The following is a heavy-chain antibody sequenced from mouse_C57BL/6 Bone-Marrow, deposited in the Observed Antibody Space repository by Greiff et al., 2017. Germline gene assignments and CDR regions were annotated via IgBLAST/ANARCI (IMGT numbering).Heavy chain of an antibody. D-gene: IGHD1-1*01. J-gene: IGHJ4*01. CDR1: GFTFSSYA. CDR2: ISSGGDYI. Sequence: EVKLVESGEGLVKPGGSLKLSCAASGFTFSSYAMSWVRQTPEKRLEWVAYISSGGDYIYYADTVKGRFTISRDNARNTLYLQMSSLKSEDTAMYYCTRDYYGRRTYAMDYWGQGTSVTVSS. V-gene: IGHV5-9-1*02. CDR3: TRDYYGRRTYAMDY.